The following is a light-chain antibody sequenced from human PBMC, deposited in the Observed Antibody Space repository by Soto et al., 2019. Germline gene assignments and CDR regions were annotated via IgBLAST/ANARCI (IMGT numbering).Light chain of an antibody. CDR2: EVT. J-gene: IGLJ3*02. Sequence: QSVLTQPPSAPGSPGQPVTISCTGTSSDVGAYNYVSWYQQYPGKAPKLMIYEVTKRPSGVPDRFSGSKSGNTASLTVSGLQAEDEADYYCTSYVGNDIWVFGGGTKLTVL. CDR1: SSDVGAYNY. CDR3: TSYVGNDIWV. V-gene: IGLV2-8*01.